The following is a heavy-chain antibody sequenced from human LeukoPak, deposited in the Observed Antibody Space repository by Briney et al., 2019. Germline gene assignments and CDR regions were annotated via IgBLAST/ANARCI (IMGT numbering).Heavy chain of an antibody. CDR1: GGSFSGYY. CDR2: INHSGST. J-gene: IGHJ4*02. V-gene: IGHV4-34*01. D-gene: IGHD4-17*01. CDR3: ARHISTVTTGSYFDY. Sequence: SETLSLTCAVYGGSFSGYYWSWIRQPPGKGLEWIGEINHSGSTNYNPSLKSRVTISVDTSKNQFSLKLSSVTAADTAVYYCARHISTVTTGSYFDYWGQGTLVTVSS.